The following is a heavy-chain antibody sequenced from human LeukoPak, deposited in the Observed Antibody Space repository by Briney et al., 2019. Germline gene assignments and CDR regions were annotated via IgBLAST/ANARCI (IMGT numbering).Heavy chain of an antibody. CDR3: ARVGQLTSSGAFDI. V-gene: IGHV4-39*07. D-gene: IGHD2-2*01. J-gene: IGHJ3*02. Sequence: PSETLSLTCTVSGGSISSSSYYWGWIRQPPGKGLEWIGSIYHSGSTNYNPSLKSRVTISVDTSKNQFSLKLSSVTAADTAVYYCARVGQLTSSGAFDIWGQGTMVTVSS. CDR1: GGSISSSSYY. CDR2: IYHSGST.